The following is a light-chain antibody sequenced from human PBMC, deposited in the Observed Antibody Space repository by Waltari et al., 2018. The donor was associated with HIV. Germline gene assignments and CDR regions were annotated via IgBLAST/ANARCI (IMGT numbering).Light chain of an antibody. V-gene: IGKV4-1*01. CDR1: QSVSYSSKNKNY. Sequence: DIVMTQSPDSLAVSLGERATINCNSSQSVSYSSKNKNYLAWYQQKPGQTPKLLIYWASTRHSGVPDRFSGSGSGTDFTLTISSLQSEDVAIYFCQQYYTHPPTFGQGTKVEIK. CDR3: QQYYTHPPT. J-gene: IGKJ1*01. CDR2: WAS.